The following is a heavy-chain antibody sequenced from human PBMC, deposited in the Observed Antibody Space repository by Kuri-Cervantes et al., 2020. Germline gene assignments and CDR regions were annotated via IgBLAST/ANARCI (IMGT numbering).Heavy chain of an antibody. Sequence: ESLKISCTVSGGSISTYYWSWIRQPPGKGLEWVGYIYYTGSTNYNPSLKSRVTISVDTSKNQFSLKLSSVTAADTAVYYCASRWLQRGNDYWGQGTLVTVSS. D-gene: IGHD5-24*01. V-gene: IGHV4-59*01. J-gene: IGHJ4*02. CDR3: ASRWLQRGNDY. CDR2: IYYTGST. CDR1: GGSISTYY.